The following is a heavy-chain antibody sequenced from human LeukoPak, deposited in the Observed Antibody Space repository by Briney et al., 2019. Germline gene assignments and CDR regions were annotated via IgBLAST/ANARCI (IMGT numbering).Heavy chain of an antibody. V-gene: IGHV3-30*04. Sequence: PGGSLRLSCAASGFTFSTYPMYWVRQAPGKGLEWVAIISHDGGNTYYPDSVKGRFTISRDNSKNTLYLQMNSLRVEDTAVYYCARAISSATLNFDYSGQGALVTVSS. CDR3: ARAISSATLNFDY. J-gene: IGHJ4*02. D-gene: IGHD6-19*01. CDR2: ISHDGGNT. CDR1: GFTFSTYP.